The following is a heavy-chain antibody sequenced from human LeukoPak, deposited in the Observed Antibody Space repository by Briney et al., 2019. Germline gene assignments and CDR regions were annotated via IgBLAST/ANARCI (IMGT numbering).Heavy chain of an antibody. CDR3: ARDPGNSGWYPDEYYFDY. J-gene: IGHJ4*02. V-gene: IGHV6-1*01. CDR1: GDSVSSNSAA. Sequence: SQTLSLTCAISGDSVSSNSAAWNWIRQSPSRGLEWLGRTYYRSKWYNDYAVSVKSRITINPDTSKNQFSLQLNSVTPEDTAVYYCARDPGNSGWYPDEYYFDYWGQGTLVTVSS. D-gene: IGHD6-19*01. CDR2: TYYRSKWYN.